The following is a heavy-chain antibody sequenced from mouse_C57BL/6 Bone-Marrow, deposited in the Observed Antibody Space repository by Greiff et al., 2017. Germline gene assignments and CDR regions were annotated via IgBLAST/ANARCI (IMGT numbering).Heavy chain of an antibody. CDR2: ISSGGSYT. D-gene: IGHD2-4*01. J-gene: IGHJ4*01. V-gene: IGHV5-6*02. CDR1: GFNFSSYG. Sequence: EVKLVESGGDLAKPGGSLKLSCAASGFNFSSYGTSWVLQTPDKRLEWVATISSGGSYTYYPDSVKGRFTISRDNAKNTLYLQMSSLKSEDTAMYYCARRAYYDYVEALDNWRQGASVPVSS. CDR3: ARRAYYDYVEALDN.